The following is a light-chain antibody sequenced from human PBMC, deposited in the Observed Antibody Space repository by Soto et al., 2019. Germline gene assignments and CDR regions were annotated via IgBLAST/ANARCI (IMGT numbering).Light chain of an antibody. Sequence: IQVTQSPSSLSASVGDRVTITCRASQGITSYLAWYQQKPGKAPKLLIYAASALQTGVSSRFSGSGYGTDFALTISNLQPEDFATYFCQQFKDYPFTFGPGTKVDI. J-gene: IGKJ3*01. CDR3: QQFKDYPFT. V-gene: IGKV1-9*01. CDR2: AAS. CDR1: QGITSY.